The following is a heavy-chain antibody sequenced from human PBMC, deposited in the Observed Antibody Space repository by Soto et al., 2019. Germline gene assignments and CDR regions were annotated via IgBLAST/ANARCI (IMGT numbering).Heavy chain of an antibody. CDR3: TQLGAFDV. D-gene: IGHD3-16*01. V-gene: IGHV3-53*01. J-gene: IGHJ3*01. Sequence: EVQLVESGGALIQPGGSLILSCAASGFTVSNNYISWVRQAPGKGLEWVLLMYSGGSTHYANSVKGRFTISRDGSKNTVYLQMKSLRAEDTAVYYCTQLGAFDVWGQGTMVTVSS. CDR1: GFTVSNNY. CDR2: MYSGGST.